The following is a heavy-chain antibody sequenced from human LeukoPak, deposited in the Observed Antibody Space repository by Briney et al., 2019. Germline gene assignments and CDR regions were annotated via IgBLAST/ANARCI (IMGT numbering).Heavy chain of an antibody. CDR1: GFTFSSYA. D-gene: IGHD6-13*01. CDR2: ISGSGGST. Sequence: GGSLRLSCAASGFTFSSYAMSWVRQAPGKGLEWISAISGSGGSTYYADSVKGRFTISRDNSKNTLYLQMNSLRAEDTAVYYCARGQKDNGVSSSWYYYGMDVWGQGTTVTVSS. V-gene: IGHV3-23*01. CDR3: ARGQKDNGVSSSWYYYGMDV. J-gene: IGHJ6*02.